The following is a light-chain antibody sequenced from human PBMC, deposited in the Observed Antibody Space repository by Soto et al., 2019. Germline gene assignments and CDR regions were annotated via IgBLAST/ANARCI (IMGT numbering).Light chain of an antibody. J-gene: IGKJ5*01. Sequence: GMTKLPATLSLYPGKRDTISCRASQSASTNLAWYQQKPGQAPRLLIYAASTRATGIPARFSGSGSGTEFTLTISSLQSEDFAVYYCQQYNNWPLLTFGGGTRLEIK. CDR2: AAS. CDR3: QQYNNWPLLT. CDR1: QSASTN. V-gene: IGKV3-15*01.